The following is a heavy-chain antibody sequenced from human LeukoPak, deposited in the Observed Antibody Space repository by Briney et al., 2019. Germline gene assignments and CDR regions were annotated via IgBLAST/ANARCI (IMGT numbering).Heavy chain of an antibody. CDR3: ARGGIWFGDVGDAFDI. CDR2: INHSGST. V-gene: IGHV4-34*01. D-gene: IGHD3-10*01. Sequence: SETLSLTCAVYGGSFSGYYWSWIRRPPGKGLEWIGEINHSGSTNYNPSLKSRVTISVDTSKNQFSLKLSSVTAADTAVYYCARGGIWFGDVGDAFDIWGQGTMVTVSS. J-gene: IGHJ3*02. CDR1: GGSFSGYY.